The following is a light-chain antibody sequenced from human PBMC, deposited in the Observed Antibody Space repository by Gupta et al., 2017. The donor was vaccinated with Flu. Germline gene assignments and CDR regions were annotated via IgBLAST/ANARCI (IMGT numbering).Light chain of an antibody. Sequence: LSPGERAILSCRATQSVSSSYLAWYPQRPGQAPRLLIYGASNRGTGVPDRFSGSGSGTDFTLTISRLEPEDFAVYCCQQYGSSPWTFGQGTKVEIK. CDR1: QSVSSSY. CDR3: QQYGSSPWT. CDR2: GAS. J-gene: IGKJ1*01. V-gene: IGKV3-20*01.